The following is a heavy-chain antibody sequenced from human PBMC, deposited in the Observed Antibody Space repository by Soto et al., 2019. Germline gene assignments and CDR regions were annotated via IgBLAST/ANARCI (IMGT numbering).Heavy chain of an antibody. Sequence: CLGLSCASSDFTFSSYAMHWVRQAPGKGLEWVAVISYDGSNKYYADSVKGRFTISRDNSKNTLYLQMNSLRAEDTAVYYCAREMILCLPGDYYYGMDVWGQGTTVTVSS. J-gene: IGHJ6*02. V-gene: IGHV3-30-3*01. CDR2: ISYDGSNK. D-gene: IGHD3-22*01. CDR3: AREMILCLPGDYYYGMDV. CDR1: DFTFSSYA.